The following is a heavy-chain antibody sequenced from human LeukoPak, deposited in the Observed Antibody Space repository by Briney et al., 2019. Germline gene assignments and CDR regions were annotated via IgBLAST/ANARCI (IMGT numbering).Heavy chain of an antibody. CDR3: AKVLYYDSSGPYYYYYYYMDV. V-gene: IGHV3-23*01. Sequence: PGGSLRLSCAASGFTFSSYAMSWVRQAPGKGLEWVSAISGSGGSTYYADSVKGRFTISRDNSKNTLYLQMNSLRAEDTAVYYCAKVLYYDSSGPYYYYYYYMDVWGKGTTVTISS. CDR2: ISGSGGST. D-gene: IGHD3-22*01. CDR1: GFTFSSYA. J-gene: IGHJ6*03.